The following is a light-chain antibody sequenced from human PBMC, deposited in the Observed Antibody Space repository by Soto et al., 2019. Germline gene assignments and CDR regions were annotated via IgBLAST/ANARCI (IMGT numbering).Light chain of an antibody. V-gene: IGKV1-12*01. CDR1: QGISTW. CDR3: LQTNTFPLS. CDR2: AAS. J-gene: IGKJ3*01. Sequence: DIQMTQSPSFVSASVGDRVTITCRASQGISTWLAWYQQKPGKAPNLLIYAASNLQNGVPSRFSGSGSGTDFTLTISSLQPEDFATYYCLQTNTFPLSFGPGTKVDVK.